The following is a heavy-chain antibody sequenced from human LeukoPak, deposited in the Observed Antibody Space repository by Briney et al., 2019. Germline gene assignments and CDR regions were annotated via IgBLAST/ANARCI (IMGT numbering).Heavy chain of an antibody. J-gene: IGHJ4*02. CDR1: GFTFSSYA. Sequence: GGSLRLSCAASGFTFSSYAMSWVRQAPGKGLEWVSAISGSGGSTYYADSVKGRFTISRDNSKNTLYLQMNSLRAEDTAVYYCAKGAGIAAPGSTYYFDYWGQGTLVTVSS. D-gene: IGHD6-13*01. CDR2: ISGSGGST. V-gene: IGHV3-23*01. CDR3: AKGAGIAAPGSTYYFDY.